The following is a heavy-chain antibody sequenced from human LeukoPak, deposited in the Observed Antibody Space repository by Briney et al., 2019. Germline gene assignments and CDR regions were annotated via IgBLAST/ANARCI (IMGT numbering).Heavy chain of an antibody. CDR2: ISSSSSTI. CDR3: AREDDILTYDAFDI. Sequence: PGGSLRLSCVASGFTFSSYAMNWVRQAPGKGLEWVSYISSSSSTIYYADSVKGRFTISRDNAKNSLYLQMNSLRAEDTAVYYCAREDDILTYDAFDIWGQGTMVTVSS. V-gene: IGHV3-48*01. J-gene: IGHJ3*02. CDR1: GFTFSSYA. D-gene: IGHD3-9*01.